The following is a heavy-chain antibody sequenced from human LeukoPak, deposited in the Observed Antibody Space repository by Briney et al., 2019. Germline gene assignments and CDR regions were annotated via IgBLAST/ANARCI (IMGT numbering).Heavy chain of an antibody. Sequence: GGSLRLSCAASGFTFSSYSVNRVRQAPGKGLEWVSSISSSSSYIYYADSVKGRFTISRDNAKNSLYLQMNSLRAEDTAVYYCARELPYYYDSSGYYSTAWGQGTLVTVSS. CDR2: ISSSSSYI. V-gene: IGHV3-21*01. D-gene: IGHD3-22*01. J-gene: IGHJ5*02. CDR3: ARELPYYYDSSGYYSTA. CDR1: GFTFSSYS.